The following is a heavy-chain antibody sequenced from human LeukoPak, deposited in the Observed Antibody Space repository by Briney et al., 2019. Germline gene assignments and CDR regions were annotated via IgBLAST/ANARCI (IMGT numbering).Heavy chain of an antibody. CDR1: GFTVSSNY. V-gene: IGHV3-53*05. J-gene: IGHJ3*02. CDR2: IYSGGST. CDR3: AKEQGLLTFRVGAFDI. D-gene: IGHD3-16*01. Sequence: PGGSLRLSCAASGFTVSSNYMSWVRQALGKGLEWVSVIYSGGSTYYADSVKGRFTISRDDSKNTLYLQMNSLRAEDMAFYYCAKEQGLLTFRVGAFDIWGQGTMVTVSS.